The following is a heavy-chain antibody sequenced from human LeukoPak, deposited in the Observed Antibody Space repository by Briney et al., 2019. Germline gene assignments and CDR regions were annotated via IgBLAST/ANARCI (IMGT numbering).Heavy chain of an antibody. J-gene: IGHJ6*02. CDR1: GYTFKNYG. V-gene: IGHV1-18*01. CDR3: ARVWGGFNFGAVIDYNGMDV. D-gene: IGHD3-3*01. Sequence: ASVKVSCKASGYTFKNYGISWVRQAPGQGLEWMGLISGYNGNTNYAQKFQGRVTVTTETSTNTVFMELRRLTSDDTAVYCARVWGGFNFGAVIDYNGMDVWGQGTTVTVSS. CDR2: ISGYNGNT.